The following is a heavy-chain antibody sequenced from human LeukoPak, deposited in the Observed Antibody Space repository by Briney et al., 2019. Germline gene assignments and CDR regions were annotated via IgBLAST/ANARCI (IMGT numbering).Heavy chain of an antibody. D-gene: IGHD2-21*02. CDR2: ISGSGGST. CDR1: GFTFSSYA. V-gene: IGHV3-23*01. J-gene: IGHJ4*02. Sequence: PGGSLRLSCAASGFTFSSYAMSWVRQAPGKGLEWVSAISGSGGSTYYADSVKGRFTISRDNSKNTLYLQMNSLRAEDTAVYYCAMSAPENIVVVTDTMRYFDYWGQGTLVTVSS. CDR3: AMSAPENIVVVTDTMRYFDY.